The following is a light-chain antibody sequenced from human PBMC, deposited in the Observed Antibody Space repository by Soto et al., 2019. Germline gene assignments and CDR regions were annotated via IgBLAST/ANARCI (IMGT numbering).Light chain of an antibody. Sequence: DIQLTQFHSFLSASVGDRVTITSRASQGISSYLAWYQQKPGKAPKLLIYAASTLQSGVPSRFSGSGSGTEFTLTFSSLQPEDFATYYCQQLNSNPWTFGQGTKVDIK. V-gene: IGKV1-9*01. CDR2: AAS. J-gene: IGKJ1*01. CDR3: QQLNSNPWT. CDR1: QGISSY.